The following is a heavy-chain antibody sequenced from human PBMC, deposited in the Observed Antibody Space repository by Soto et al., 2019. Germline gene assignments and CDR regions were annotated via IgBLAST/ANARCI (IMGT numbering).Heavy chain of an antibody. CDR3: AWSSSGWYDFDY. CDR2: ISHDETNT. J-gene: IGHJ4*02. Sequence: GGSLRLSCVASGFAFSSFALHWVRQAPGKGLEWVAVISHDETNTFYADSVKGRFTISRDNSKTTVYLQMNSLRVDDTAVYYCAWSSSGWYDFDYWGQGTLVTVSS. D-gene: IGHD6-19*01. V-gene: IGHV3-30*04. CDR1: GFAFSSFA.